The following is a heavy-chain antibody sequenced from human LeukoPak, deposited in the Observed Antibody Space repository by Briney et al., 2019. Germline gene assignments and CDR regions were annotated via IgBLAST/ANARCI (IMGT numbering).Heavy chain of an antibody. V-gene: IGHV3-48*03. CDR1: GFSFSSYE. J-gene: IGHJ6*04. D-gene: IGHD3-10*02. Sequence: GGSLRLSCAAAGFSFSSYEMNWVRQAPGKGLEWVSYISSSGSTIYYADSVKGRFTISRDNARNSLYLQMNSLRAEDTAVYYCAELGITTIGGVWGKGTTVTIST. CDR3: AELGITTIGGV. CDR2: ISSSGSTI.